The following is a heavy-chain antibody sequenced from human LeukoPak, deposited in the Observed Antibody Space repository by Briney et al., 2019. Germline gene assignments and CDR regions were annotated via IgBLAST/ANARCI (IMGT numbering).Heavy chain of an antibody. CDR1: GFTFSSYG. J-gene: IGHJ4*02. CDR3: ASAGRDRYFDWLEIGAY. Sequence: GGSLRLSCAASGFTFSSYGMHWVRQAPGKGLEWVAVISYDGSNKYYADSVKGRFTISRDNSKNTLYLQMNSLRAEDTAVYYCASAGRDRYFDWLEIGAYWGQGTLVTVSS. D-gene: IGHD3-9*01. CDR2: ISYDGSNK. V-gene: IGHV3-30*03.